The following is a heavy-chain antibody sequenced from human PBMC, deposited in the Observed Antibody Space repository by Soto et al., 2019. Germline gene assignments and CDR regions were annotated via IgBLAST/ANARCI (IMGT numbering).Heavy chain of an antibody. V-gene: IGHV4-34*01. CDR1: GGSFSGYY. CDR3: ARNVRGYSSSWYRIDY. J-gene: IGHJ4*02. Sequence: SETLSLTCAVYGGSFSGYYWSWIRQPPGKGLEWIGEINHSGSTNYNPSLKSRVTISVDPSKNQFSLKLSSVTAADTAVYYCARNVRGYSSSWYRIDYWGQGTLVTVSS. D-gene: IGHD6-13*01. CDR2: INHSGST.